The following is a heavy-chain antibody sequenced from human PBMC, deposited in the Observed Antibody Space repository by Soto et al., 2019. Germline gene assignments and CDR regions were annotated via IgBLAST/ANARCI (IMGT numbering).Heavy chain of an antibody. V-gene: IGHV1-2*02. CDR1: RSVLTGYC. CDR3: SRRKTAAYDTTGYRDY. Sequence: NLPSRAWRSVLTGYCMHLGGQPPVQGLEWMGWINPKSGGTLYAKKVQGRITMTRDTSISTAYMELSRLRSDDTAVDYCSRRKTAAYDTTGYRDYCGQAPPITVS. J-gene: IGHJ4*02. CDR2: INPKSGGT. D-gene: IGHD1-1*01.